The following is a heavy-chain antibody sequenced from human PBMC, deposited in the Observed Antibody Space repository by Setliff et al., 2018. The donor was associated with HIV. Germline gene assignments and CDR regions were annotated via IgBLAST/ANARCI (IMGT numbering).Heavy chain of an antibody. V-gene: IGHV4-38-2*01. CDR3: ARSGYMASRLFDY. D-gene: IGHD5-12*01. CDR1: GYSISSGFY. Sequence: SETLSLTCGVSGYSISSGFYWAWIRQSPEKGLEWVGSINQGGNTYYNPALKSRVTVSVDTSKKEISLRLSSVTAADTAMYYCARSGYMASRLFDYWGQGTLVTVSS. CDR2: INQGGNT. J-gene: IGHJ4*02.